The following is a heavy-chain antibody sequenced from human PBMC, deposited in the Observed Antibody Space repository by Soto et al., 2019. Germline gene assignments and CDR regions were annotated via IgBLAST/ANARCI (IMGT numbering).Heavy chain of an antibody. CDR2: IIPIFSTA. D-gene: IGHD4-4*01. Sequence: QVQLVQSGAEVKKPGSSVKVSCKASGGTFSSYAISWVRQAPGQGLEWMGGIIPIFSTANYAQKFQGRVTITADESTSTAYMELSSLRSEDTAVYYCAREGGTSNYEYYYGMDVWGQGTTVTVSS. CDR1: GGTFSSYA. V-gene: IGHV1-69*01. J-gene: IGHJ6*02. CDR3: AREGGTSNYEYYYGMDV.